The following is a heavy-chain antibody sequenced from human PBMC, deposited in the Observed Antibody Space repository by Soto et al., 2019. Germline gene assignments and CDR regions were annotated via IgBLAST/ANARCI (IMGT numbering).Heavy chain of an antibody. D-gene: IGHD5-12*01. CDR2: ISYDGSNK. Sequence: QVQLVESGGGVVQPGRSLRLSCAASGFTFSSYGMHWVRQAPGKGLEWGAVISYDGSNKYYADSVKVRFTISRDNSKNTLYLQMNRLRAEDTAVYYCAKAPRKDGYNYVDYWGQGTLVTVSS. V-gene: IGHV3-30*18. J-gene: IGHJ4*02. CDR3: AKAPRKDGYNYVDY. CDR1: GFTFSSYG.